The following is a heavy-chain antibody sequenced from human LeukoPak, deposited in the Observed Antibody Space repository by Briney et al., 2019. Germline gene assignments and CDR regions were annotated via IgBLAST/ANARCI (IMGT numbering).Heavy chain of an antibody. J-gene: IGHJ4*02. Sequence: GESMKISCRVSGYSFTSYWIGWVGQMPGKGLEWMGIIYPGDSVTRYSPSFPGKVTISADKSITTDYLQWSSRKASDTAMDYCAKHTSGFSYWGQGTLVTVSS. V-gene: IGHV5-51*01. CDR1: GYSFTSYW. CDR2: IYPGDSVT. D-gene: IGHD6-19*01. CDR3: AKHTSGFSY.